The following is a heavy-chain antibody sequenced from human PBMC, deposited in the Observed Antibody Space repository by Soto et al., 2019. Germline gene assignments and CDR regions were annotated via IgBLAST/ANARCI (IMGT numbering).Heavy chain of an antibody. D-gene: IGHD2-2*02. J-gene: IGHJ5*02. V-gene: IGHV4-30-4*01. CDR2: IYYSGST. CDR3: ARGHIVVVPAAIGEYNWFDP. Sequence: SETLSLTCTVSGGSISSGDYYWSWIRQPPGKGLEWIGYIYYSGSTYYNPSLKSRVTISVDTSKNQFSLKLSSVTAADTAVYYCARGHIVVVPAAIGEYNWFDPWGQGTLVTVSS. CDR1: GGSISSGDYY.